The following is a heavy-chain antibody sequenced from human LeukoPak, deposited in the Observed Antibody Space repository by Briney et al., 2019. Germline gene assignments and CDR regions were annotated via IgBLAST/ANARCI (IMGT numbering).Heavy chain of an antibody. J-gene: IGHJ4*02. CDR3: AKGLGFRSAYYTPFDS. CDR1: RFSLSSYA. D-gene: IGHD3-3*01. Sequence: GGSLTLPRAPSRFSLSSYAMSWVRQTPRTPLEWASGITASGGSTYHADPAKGRFTISRDNSINTLNLQMNNLSAEDTAITYWAKGLGFRSAYYTPFDSWGQGSSVTVSS. V-gene: IGHV3-23*01. CDR2: ITASGGST.